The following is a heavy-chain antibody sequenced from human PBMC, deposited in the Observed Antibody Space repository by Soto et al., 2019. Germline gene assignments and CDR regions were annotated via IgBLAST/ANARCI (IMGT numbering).Heavy chain of an antibody. Sequence: QVQLVESGGGVVQPGRSLRLSCAASGFTFSSYAMHWVRQAPGTGLEWVAVISYDGSNKYYADSVKSRFTISRDNSKNTLYLQMNSLRAEDTAVYYCAKDGYSSSWYYFDYWGQGTLVTVSS. V-gene: IGHV3-30*04. D-gene: IGHD6-13*01. CDR2: ISYDGSNK. CDR1: GFTFSSYA. CDR3: AKDGYSSSWYYFDY. J-gene: IGHJ4*02.